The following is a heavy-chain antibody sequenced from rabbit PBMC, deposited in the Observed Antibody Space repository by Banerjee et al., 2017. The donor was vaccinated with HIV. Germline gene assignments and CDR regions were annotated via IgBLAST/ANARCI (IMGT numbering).Heavy chain of an antibody. CDR1: GFSFSSSYY. CDR3: ARENYGDYGDGYFNL. D-gene: IGHD2-1*01. V-gene: IGHV1S45*01. Sequence: QEQLEESGGDLVKPEGSLTLTCTASGFSFSSSYYMCWVRQAPGKGLEWIGCIRAGSSGNTYYASWAKGRFTISKTSSTTVTLQMTSLTAADTATYFCARENYGDYGDGYFNLWGPGTLVTVS. CDR2: IRAGSSGNT. J-gene: IGHJ4*01.